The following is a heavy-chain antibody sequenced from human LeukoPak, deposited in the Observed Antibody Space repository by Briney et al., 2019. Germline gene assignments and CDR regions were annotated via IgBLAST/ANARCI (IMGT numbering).Heavy chain of an antibody. D-gene: IGHD4-11*01. CDR2: IYSGGST. J-gene: IGHJ5*02. CDR1: RFTVSSNY. CDR3: ARVSGMTTVTPWFDP. V-gene: IGHV3-66*01. Sequence: GGSLRLSCAASRFTVSSNYMSWVRQAPGKGLEWVSVIYSGGSTYYADSVKGRFTISRDNSKNTLYLQMNSLRAEDTAVYYCARVSGMTTVTPWFDPWGQGTLVTVSS.